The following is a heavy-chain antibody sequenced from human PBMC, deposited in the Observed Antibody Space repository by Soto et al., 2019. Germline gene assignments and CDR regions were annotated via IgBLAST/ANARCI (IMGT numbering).Heavy chain of an antibody. V-gene: IGHV3-23*01. J-gene: IGHJ3*01. D-gene: IGHD4-17*01. CDR3: ARDPNGDYLGAFDF. CDR2: ISSR. Sequence: EVQLLESGGGLVQPGGSLRLSCAASGFTFSNYAMSWVRQAPGKGLEWVSTISSRDYADSVKGRFTISRDNSKNTLYLQMNSLRAEDTAVYYCARDPNGDYLGAFDFWGQKTMVTVSS. CDR1: GFTFSNYA.